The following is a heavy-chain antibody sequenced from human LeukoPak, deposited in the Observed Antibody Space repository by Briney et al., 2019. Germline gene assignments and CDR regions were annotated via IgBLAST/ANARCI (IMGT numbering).Heavy chain of an antibody. CDR3: ARSLPDYYYYMDV. CDR2: IYYSGST. J-gene: IGHJ6*03. CDR1: GVPISSYY. V-gene: IGHV4-59*01. Sequence: PSETLSLTCTVSGVPISSYYWIWIRQPPPKELNGIGYIYYSGSTNYNPSLKSRVTISVDTSKNQFSLKLSSVTAAYTAVYYCARSLPDYYYYMDVWGNGTTVTVSS.